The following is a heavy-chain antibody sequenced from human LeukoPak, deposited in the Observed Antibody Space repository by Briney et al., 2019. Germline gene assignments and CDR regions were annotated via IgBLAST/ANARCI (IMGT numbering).Heavy chain of an antibody. D-gene: IGHD1-14*01. J-gene: IGHJ6*03. CDR2: ISSSSSYI. Sequence: KPGGSLRLSCAASGFTFSSYSMNWVRQAPGKGLEWVSSISSSSSYIYYADSVKGRFTISRDNAKNSLYLQMNSLRAEDTAVYYCARDGSPRTHYYYYYYTDVWGKGTTVTVSS. V-gene: IGHV3-21*01. CDR3: ARDGSPRTHYYYYYYTDV. CDR1: GFTFSSYS.